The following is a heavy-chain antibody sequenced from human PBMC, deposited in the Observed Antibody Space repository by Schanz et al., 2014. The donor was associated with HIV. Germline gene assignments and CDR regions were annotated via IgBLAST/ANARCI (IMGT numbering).Heavy chain of an antibody. J-gene: IGHJ4*02. V-gene: IGHV3-7*01. CDR2: IKADGSEK. CDR1: GFTFNTYW. Sequence: EVQLVESGGGLVQPGGSLRLSCAASGFTFNTYWMTWVRQTPGKGLEWVANIKADGSEKYYVDAVKGRFTISRDNAKNPLYLEMSNLRADDTALYHCATSIYTYGKGGLDYWGQGSLVSVSS. CDR3: ATSIYTYGKGGLDY. D-gene: IGHD5-18*01.